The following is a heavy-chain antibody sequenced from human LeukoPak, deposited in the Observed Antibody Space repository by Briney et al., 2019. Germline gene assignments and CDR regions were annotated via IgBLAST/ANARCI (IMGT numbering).Heavy chain of an antibody. J-gene: IGHJ4*02. D-gene: IGHD6-6*01. CDR2: INPDGTTT. CDR3: ARDRLVLRPRSSSDY. Sequence: PGGSLRLSCAASEFTFSSYWMHWVRQAPGKGLVWVSHINPDGTTTNYADSVKGRFTISRDDAKNSLYLQMNSLRAEDTAIYYCARDRLVLRPRSSSDYWGQGTLVTVSS. V-gene: IGHV3-74*01. CDR1: EFTFSSYW.